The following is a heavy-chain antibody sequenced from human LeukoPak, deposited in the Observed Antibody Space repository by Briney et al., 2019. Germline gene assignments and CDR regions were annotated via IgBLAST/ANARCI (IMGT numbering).Heavy chain of an antibody. Sequence: PGGSLRLSCAASGFTFSDHYMEWVRQAPGKGLEWIGHTGNKANSYTTEYAASVKGRFSISRDDSKNSLYLQMNSLKTEDTAVYYCGRGGYSSSSFYGMDVWGQGTTVTVS. CDR2: TGNKANSYTT. CDR1: GFTFSDHY. V-gene: IGHV3-72*01. D-gene: IGHD6-6*01. CDR3: GRGGYSSSSFYGMDV. J-gene: IGHJ6*02.